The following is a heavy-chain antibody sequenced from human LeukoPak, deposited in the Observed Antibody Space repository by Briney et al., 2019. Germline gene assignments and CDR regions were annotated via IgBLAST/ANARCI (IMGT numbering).Heavy chain of an antibody. CDR3: ARQVRTTVHFDP. CDR2: IYTSGST. J-gene: IGHJ5*02. Sequence: SQTLSLTCTVSGGSISSGSYYWSWIRQPAGKGLEWIGRIYTSGSTNYNPSLKSRVTISVDTSKNQFSLKLSSVTAADTAVYFCARQVRTTVHFDPWGQGTLVTVSS. V-gene: IGHV4-61*02. D-gene: IGHD4-17*01. CDR1: GGSISSGSYY.